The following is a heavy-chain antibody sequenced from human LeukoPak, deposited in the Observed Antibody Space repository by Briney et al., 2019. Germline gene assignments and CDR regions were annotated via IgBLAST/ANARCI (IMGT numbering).Heavy chain of an antibody. CDR2: INPNSGGT. CDR1: GYTFTSYG. J-gene: IGHJ4*02. CDR3: ARVIVATD. V-gene: IGHV1-2*02. D-gene: IGHD5-12*01. Sequence: ASVKVSCKASGYTFTSYGISWVRQAPGQGLEWMGWINPNSGGTNYAQKFQGRVTMTRDTSISTAFMELSRLRSDDTAVYYCARVIVATDWGQGTLVTVSS.